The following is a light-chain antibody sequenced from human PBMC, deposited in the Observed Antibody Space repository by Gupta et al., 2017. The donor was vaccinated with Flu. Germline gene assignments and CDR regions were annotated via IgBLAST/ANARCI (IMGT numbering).Light chain of an antibody. CDR3: CSYAGSSTSYV. CDR2: EGS. V-gene: IGLV2-23*01. CDR1: SSDFGSYNL. J-gene: IGLJ1*01. Sequence: QSALTPPASVSGSPGQSIAIFCPGTSSDFGSYNLVSWYQQHPGKAPKLMIYEGSKRPSGVSNRFSGSKSDNTASLTISGLQAEDEADYYCCSYAGSSTSYVFGTGTKVTVL.